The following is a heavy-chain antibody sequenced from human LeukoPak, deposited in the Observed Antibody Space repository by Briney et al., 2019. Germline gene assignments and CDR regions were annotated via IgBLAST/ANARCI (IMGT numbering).Heavy chain of an antibody. CDR2: INPGGGST. J-gene: IGHJ3*02. D-gene: IGHD6-19*01. CDR3: ARGTQWPYAFDI. Sequence: GASVKVSCKASGYTFTSYYMHWVRQAPGQGLEWMGIINPGGGSTSYAQKFQGRVTMTRDMSTSTVYMELSSLRSEDTAVYYCARGTQWPYAFDIWGQGTMVTVSS. V-gene: IGHV1-46*01. CDR1: GYTFTSYY.